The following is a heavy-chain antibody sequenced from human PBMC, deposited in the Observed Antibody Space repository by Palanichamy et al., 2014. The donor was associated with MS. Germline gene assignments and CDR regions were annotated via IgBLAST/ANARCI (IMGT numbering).Heavy chain of an antibody. CDR2: ISGSGSNI. CDR3: ARDYKGRDGYTDDAFDF. D-gene: IGHD5-24*01. CDR1: GFTFSSYE. Sequence: EVQLVEVWGRLGTAWRVPETLLCGSGFTFSSYEMNWVRQAPGKGLEWVSHISGSGSNIYYADSVKGRFTISRDNADNSLFLQMNSLRVEDTALYYCARDYKGRDGYTDDAFDFWGQGTMVTVSS. V-gene: IGHV3-48*03. J-gene: IGHJ3*01.